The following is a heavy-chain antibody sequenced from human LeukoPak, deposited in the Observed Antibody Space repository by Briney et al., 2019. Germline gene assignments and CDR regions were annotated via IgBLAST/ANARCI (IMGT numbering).Heavy chain of an antibody. J-gene: IGHJ4*02. Sequence: GGSLRLSCAASGFTFSNYAMHWVRQAPGKGLEWVAVISYDGSQKYHADSVKGRFTISRDNSKNTLFLQMNSLRAEDTAVYYCAKSGYNRFDYWGQGTLVTVSS. CDR3: AKSGYNRFDY. D-gene: IGHD5-24*01. V-gene: IGHV3-30*04. CDR1: GFTFSNYA. CDR2: ISYDGSQK.